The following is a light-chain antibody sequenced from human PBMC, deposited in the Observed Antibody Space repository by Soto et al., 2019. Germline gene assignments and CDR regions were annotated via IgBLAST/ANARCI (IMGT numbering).Light chain of an antibody. V-gene: IGKV1-17*01. Sequence: QVTLSAPSLSASVGDRVTITCRASQGIRNDLGWYQQKPGEAPKLLIYDASALPRGVPSRFSGSGSGTKFTLTIASLQPDDFATYYCQQYETFSGTFGPGTKVDIK. CDR2: DAS. CDR3: QQYETFSGT. J-gene: IGKJ1*01. CDR1: QGIRND.